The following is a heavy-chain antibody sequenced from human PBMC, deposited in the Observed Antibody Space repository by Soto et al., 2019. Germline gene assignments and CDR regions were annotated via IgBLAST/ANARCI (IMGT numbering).Heavy chain of an antibody. CDR1: GFTFSTYW. CDR3: ARSIGGLDNAWGY. V-gene: IGHV3-7*01. Sequence: EVRLVESGGALVQPGESLRLSCAASGFTFSTYWMSWARQAPGKGLEWVATIKEDGREKYYVDSVKGRFTISRDNAKNFLYLQVNSLRDEDTSGYYRARSIGGLDNAWGYWGQGTLVTVSS. J-gene: IGHJ4*02. CDR2: IKEDGREK. D-gene: IGHD3-10*01.